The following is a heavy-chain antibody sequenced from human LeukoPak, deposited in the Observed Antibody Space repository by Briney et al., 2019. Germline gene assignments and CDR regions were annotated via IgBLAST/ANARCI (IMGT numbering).Heavy chain of an antibody. D-gene: IGHD6-13*01. Sequence: GGSLRLSCAGSGFTFRSYWMTWVRQAPGKGLEWVATIKQDGSEKYYVDSVKGRFTISRDNAKNSLYLQMTSLRGDDTAVYYCARDLVADGTSGDDYWGQGTLVTVSS. CDR3: ARDLVADGTSGDDY. J-gene: IGHJ4*02. CDR2: IKQDGSEK. V-gene: IGHV3-7*01. CDR1: GFTFRSYW.